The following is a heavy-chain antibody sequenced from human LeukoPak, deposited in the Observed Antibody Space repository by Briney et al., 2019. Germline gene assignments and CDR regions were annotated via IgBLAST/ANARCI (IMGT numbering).Heavy chain of an antibody. CDR3: AKERGDYGSGSYYDY. CDR2: IYSGGST. V-gene: IGHV3-53*05. D-gene: IGHD3-10*01. CDR1: GFTVSNNY. Sequence: GGSLRLSCAASGFTVSNNYMSWVRQAPGKGLEWVSVIYSGGSTYFADSVKGRFTISRDYYKNTLYLQMNSLRAEDTAVYYCAKERGDYGSGSYYDYWGQGTLVTVSA. J-gene: IGHJ4*02.